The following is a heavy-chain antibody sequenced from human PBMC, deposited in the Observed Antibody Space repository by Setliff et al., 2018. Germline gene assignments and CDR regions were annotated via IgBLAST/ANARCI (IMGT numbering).Heavy chain of an antibody. V-gene: IGHV1-2*04. CDR2: MNPNSGGT. Sequence: ASVKVSCKASGYTFTSYDINWVRQATGQGLEWMGWMNPNSGGTNYAQKFQGWVTMTRDTSISTAYMELSRLRSDDTAVYYCARDGIAVAAHWGQGTLVTVSS. D-gene: IGHD6-19*01. J-gene: IGHJ4*02. CDR1: GYTFTSYD. CDR3: ARDGIAVAAH.